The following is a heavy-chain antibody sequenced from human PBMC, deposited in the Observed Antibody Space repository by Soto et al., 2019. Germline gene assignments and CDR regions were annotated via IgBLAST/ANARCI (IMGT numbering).Heavy chain of an antibody. CDR3: ARDRLSGSGSYVFDY. Sequence: QVQLVQSGAEVKKPGASVKVSCKASGYTFTGYYMHWVRQAPGQGLEWMGWINPNSGGTNYAQKVQGWVTMTRDTAISTAYMELSRLRSDDTAVYYCARDRLSGSGSYVFDYWGQGTLVTVSS. CDR2: INPNSGGT. CDR1: GYTFTGYY. J-gene: IGHJ4*02. D-gene: IGHD3-10*01. V-gene: IGHV1-2*04.